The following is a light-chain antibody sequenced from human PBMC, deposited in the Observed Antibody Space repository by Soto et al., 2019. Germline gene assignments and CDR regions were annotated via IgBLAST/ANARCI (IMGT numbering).Light chain of an antibody. CDR2: GAS. CDR1: QSGSSN. Sequence: EIVMTQSPATLSVSPGERATLSCRASQSGSSNLAWYQQKRCQAPSLIIYGASTRATGIPARFSGSGSGKEFTLTVSSLQSEDFAVYYCQQYNDSPPEGTFGQGTKVEIK. CDR3: QQYNDSPPEGT. V-gene: IGKV3-15*01. J-gene: IGKJ1*01.